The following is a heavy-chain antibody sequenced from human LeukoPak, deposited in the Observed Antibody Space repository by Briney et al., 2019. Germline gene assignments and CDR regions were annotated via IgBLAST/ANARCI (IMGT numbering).Heavy chain of an antibody. D-gene: IGHD4-23*01. CDR2: ISWNSGSI. Sequence: GGSLRLSCAASGFTFDDYAMHWVRQAPGKGLEWVSGISWNSGSIYYADSVKGRFTISRDNARNSLYLQMNSLRAEDTAVYYCARGGSDGMKTVVWGQGTLVTVSS. V-gene: IGHV3-9*01. CDR1: GFTFDDYA. J-gene: IGHJ4*02. CDR3: ARGGSDGMKTVV.